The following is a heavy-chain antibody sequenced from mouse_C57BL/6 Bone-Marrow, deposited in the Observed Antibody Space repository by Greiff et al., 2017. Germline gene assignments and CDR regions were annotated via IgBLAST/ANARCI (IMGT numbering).Heavy chain of an antibody. CDR2: INPNNGGT. D-gene: IGHD1-1*01. CDR1: GYTFTDYN. CDR3: ARSLYGSSHWYFDV. V-gene: IGHV1-22*01. Sequence: VQLQQSGPELVKPGASVKMSCKASGYTFTDYNMHWVKQSHGKSLEWIGYINPNNGGTSYNQKFKGKATLTVNKSASTAYMELRSRTSEDSAVYYWARSLYGSSHWYFDVWGTGTTVTVAS. J-gene: IGHJ1*03.